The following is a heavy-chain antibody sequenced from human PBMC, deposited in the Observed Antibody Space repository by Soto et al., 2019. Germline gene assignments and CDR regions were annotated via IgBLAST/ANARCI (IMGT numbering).Heavy chain of an antibody. V-gene: IGHV3-15*07. CDR2: IKSKTDGGTT. CDR1: GFTFSNAW. J-gene: IGHJ6*02. CDR3: TRETTVVTPYYYYGMDV. D-gene: IGHD4-17*01. Sequence: GGSLRLSCAASGFTFSNAWMNWVRQAPGKGLEWVGRIKSKTDGGTTDYAAPVKGRFTISRDDSKNTLYLQMNSLKTEDTAVYYCTRETTVVTPYYYYGMDVWGQGTTVTVSS.